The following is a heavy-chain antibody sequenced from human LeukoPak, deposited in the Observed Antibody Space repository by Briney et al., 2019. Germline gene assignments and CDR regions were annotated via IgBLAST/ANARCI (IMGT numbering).Heavy chain of an antibody. D-gene: IGHD2-2*01. CDR2: INPSGGST. J-gene: IGHJ4*02. Sequence: ASVKVSCTASGYTCTSYYMHWVRQAPGQGLEWMGIINPSGGSTSYAQKFQGRVTMTRDMSTSTVYMELSSLRSEDTAVYYCARADYCSSTSCYLHYWGQGTLVTVS. CDR1: GYTCTSYY. V-gene: IGHV1-46*01. CDR3: ARADYCSSTSCYLHY.